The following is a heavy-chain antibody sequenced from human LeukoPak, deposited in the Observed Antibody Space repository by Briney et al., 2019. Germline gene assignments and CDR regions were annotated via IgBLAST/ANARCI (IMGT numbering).Heavy chain of an antibody. Sequence: GGSLRLSCAASGFTLSSLGMNWVRQAPGKGLEWVSHITSSNTIYYADSVKGRFTISRDNAKNSLYLQMNSLRAEDTAVYYCARDRVGVQVPAANTNWFDPWGQGTLVTVSS. CDR2: ITSSNTI. CDR1: GFTLSSLG. V-gene: IGHV3-48*01. CDR3: ARDRVGVQVPAANTNWFDP. D-gene: IGHD2-2*01. J-gene: IGHJ5*02.